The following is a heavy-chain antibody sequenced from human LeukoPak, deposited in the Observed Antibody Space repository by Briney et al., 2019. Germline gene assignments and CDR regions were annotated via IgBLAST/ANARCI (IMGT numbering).Heavy chain of an antibody. V-gene: IGHV3-9*01. CDR2: ISWNSASV. J-gene: IGHJ4*02. CDR3: AKDYGYSSSWYDY. D-gene: IGHD6-13*01. CDR1: GFTFDDYG. Sequence: PGGSLRLSCEASGFTFDDYGMSWVRQAAGKGLEWVSTISWNSASVGYVDSVKGRFTISRDNAKKTLYLQMNSLRPEDTALYYCAKDYGYSSSWYDYWGQGTLVTVSS.